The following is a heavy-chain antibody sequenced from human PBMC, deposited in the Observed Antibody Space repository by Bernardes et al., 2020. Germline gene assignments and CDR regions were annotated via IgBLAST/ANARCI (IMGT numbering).Heavy chain of an antibody. Sequence: GGSLRLSCAASGFTFDDYAMHWVRQAPGKGLEWVSGISWTSGSIGYADSVKGRFTISRDNAKNSLYLQMNSLRAEDTALYYCAKSHSPKYYDFWSGYYVEEYYFDYWGQGTLVTVSS. CDR1: GFTFDDYA. J-gene: IGHJ4*02. CDR2: ISWTSGSI. CDR3: AKSHSPKYYDFWSGYYVEEYYFDY. V-gene: IGHV3-9*01. D-gene: IGHD3-3*01.